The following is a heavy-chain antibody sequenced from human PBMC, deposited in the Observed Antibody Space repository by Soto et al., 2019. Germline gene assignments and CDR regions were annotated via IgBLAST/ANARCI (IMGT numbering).Heavy chain of an antibody. CDR3: ARMGMAVAVFYYGMDV. CDR2: IYYSGST. V-gene: IGHV4-39*01. Sequence: SETLSLTCTVSGGSISSSSYYWGWIRQPPGKGLEWIGSIYYSGSTYYNPSLKSRVTISVDTSKNQFSLKLSSVTAADTAVYYCARMGMAVAVFYYGMDVWGQGTTVTVSS. CDR1: GGSISSSSYY. D-gene: IGHD6-19*01. J-gene: IGHJ6*02.